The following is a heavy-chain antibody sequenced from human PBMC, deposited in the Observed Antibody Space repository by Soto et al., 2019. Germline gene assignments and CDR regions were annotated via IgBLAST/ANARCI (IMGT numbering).Heavy chain of an antibody. V-gene: IGHV3-30*18. CDR3: AKRMVTVGMSMFYSGMDV. CDR1: GFTLSGIG. J-gene: IGHJ6*02. D-gene: IGHD3-3*02. Sequence: QVHLVESGGGVVQPGRSLRLSCAASGFTLSGIGMHWVRQVPGRGMEWVAIISHDGAKKYYAASVRGRFTFSRDNSKNTVYLQMDSLRPEDSTVYFCAKRMVTVGMSMFYSGMDVWGQGTTVTVSS. CDR2: ISHDGAKK.